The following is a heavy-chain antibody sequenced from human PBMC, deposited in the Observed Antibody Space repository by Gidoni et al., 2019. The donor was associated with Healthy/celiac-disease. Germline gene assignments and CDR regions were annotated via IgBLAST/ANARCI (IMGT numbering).Heavy chain of an antibody. CDR1: GYTFTSYG. V-gene: IGHV1-18*01. CDR3: ARDHPYRQEPIVLMVYAVSTGGMDV. CDR2: ISAYNGNT. D-gene: IGHD2-8*01. J-gene: IGHJ6*02. Sequence: QVQLVHSGAEVKKPGASVKVSCKASGYTFTSYGISWVRPAPGKGLEWMGWISAYNGNTNYAQKLQGRVTMTTDTSTSTAYMELRSLRSDDTAVYYCARDHPYRQEPIVLMVYAVSTGGMDVWGQGTTVTVSS.